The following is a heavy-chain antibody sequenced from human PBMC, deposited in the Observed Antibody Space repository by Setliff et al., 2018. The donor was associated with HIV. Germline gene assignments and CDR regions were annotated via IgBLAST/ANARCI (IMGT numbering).Heavy chain of an antibody. D-gene: IGHD3-3*01. V-gene: IGHV1-18*01. CDR3: ARDITYYNFWSGYYPGFDY. CDR2: ISAYNGNT. Sequence: GASVKVSCKASGYTFTSYGISWVRQAPGQGLEWMGWISAYNGNTNYAQKLQGRVTMTTDTSTSTAYMELRSLRSDDTAVYYCARDITYYNFWSGYYPGFDYWGQGTLVTVS. J-gene: IGHJ4*02. CDR1: GYTFTSYG.